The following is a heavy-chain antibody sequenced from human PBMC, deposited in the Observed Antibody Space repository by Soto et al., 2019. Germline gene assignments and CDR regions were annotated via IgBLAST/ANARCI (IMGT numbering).Heavy chain of an antibody. J-gene: IGHJ4*02. Sequence: GGSLRLSCAASGFTFGSYAMSWVRQAPGKGLAWVSSISASGGSIYYADSVKGRFTISRDNSKNTLYLQVNSLRAEDTAVYYCAKDLTEASDYWGQGTLVTVSS. CDR3: AKDLTEASDY. CDR1: GFTFGSYA. CDR2: ISASGGSI. D-gene: IGHD1-20*01. V-gene: IGHV3-23*01.